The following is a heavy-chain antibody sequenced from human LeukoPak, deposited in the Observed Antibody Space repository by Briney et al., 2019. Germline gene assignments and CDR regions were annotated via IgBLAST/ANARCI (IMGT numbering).Heavy chain of an antibody. V-gene: IGHV3-7*01. CDR3: ATRGGYSYGYYSKSLDY. Sequence: PGGSLRLSCAASGFTFSSYWMSWVRQAPGKGLEWVANIKKDGSEKYYVDSVKGRFTISRDNAKTSLYLQMNSLRAEDTAVYYCATRGGYSYGYYSKSLDYWGQGTLVTVSS. D-gene: IGHD5-18*01. CDR2: IKKDGSEK. CDR1: GFTFSSYW. J-gene: IGHJ4*02.